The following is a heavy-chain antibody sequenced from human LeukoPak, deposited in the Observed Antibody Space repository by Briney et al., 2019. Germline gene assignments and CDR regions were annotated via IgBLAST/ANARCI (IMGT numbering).Heavy chain of an antibody. J-gene: IGHJ4*02. D-gene: IGHD5-24*01. CDR2: IYHSGST. Sequence: PSETLSLTCTVSGYSISSGYYWGWIRQPPGKGLEWIGSIYHSGSTYYNPSLKSRVTISVDTSKNQFSLKLSSVTAADTAVYYCASEGRDGYNYNYWGQGTLVTVSS. CDR1: GYSISSGYY. V-gene: IGHV4-38-2*02. CDR3: ASEGRDGYNYNY.